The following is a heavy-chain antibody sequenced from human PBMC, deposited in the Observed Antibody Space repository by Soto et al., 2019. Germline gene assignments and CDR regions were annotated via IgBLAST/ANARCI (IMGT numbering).Heavy chain of an antibody. J-gene: IGHJ6*02. Sequence: SETLSLTCTVSGGSISSYYWSWIRQPPGKGMEWIGYIYYSGSTYYNPSLKSRVTISVDTSKNQFSLKLSSVTAADTAVYYCARDFFGRRGNQIFYYGMYVSGQGTTVTVSS. V-gene: IGHV4-59*12. D-gene: IGHD3-16*01. CDR1: GGSISSYY. CDR2: IYYSGST. CDR3: ARDFFGRRGNQIFYYGMYV.